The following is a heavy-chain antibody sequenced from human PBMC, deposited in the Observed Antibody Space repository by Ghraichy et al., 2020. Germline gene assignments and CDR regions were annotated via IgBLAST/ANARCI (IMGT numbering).Heavy chain of an antibody. CDR1: GYTLSELS. Sequence: ASVKVSCKVSGYTLSELSMHWVRQAPGKGLEWMGGFDPEDSKTIYAQKFQGRVTMTEDTSTDTAFMELSSLRSEDTAVYYCAIGSWSVDGSGSYWSTFDIWGQGKMVTVSS. CDR3: AIGSWSVDGSGSYWSTFDI. D-gene: IGHD3-10*01. CDR2: FDPEDSKT. J-gene: IGHJ3*02. V-gene: IGHV1-24*01.